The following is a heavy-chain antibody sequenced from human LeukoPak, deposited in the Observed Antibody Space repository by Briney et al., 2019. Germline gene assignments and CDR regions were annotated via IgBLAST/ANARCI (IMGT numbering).Heavy chain of an antibody. V-gene: IGHV1-2*02. J-gene: IGHJ4*02. Sequence: GASVKVSCKASGYTFTGYYMHWVRQAPGQGLEWMGWINPNSGGTNYAQKFQGRVTMTRDTSISTAYMELSRLRSDDTAVYYCARDRGYSSSWYILFGWGQGTLVTVPS. CDR2: INPNSGGT. D-gene: IGHD6-13*01. CDR1: GYTFTGYY. CDR3: ARDRGYSSSWYILFG.